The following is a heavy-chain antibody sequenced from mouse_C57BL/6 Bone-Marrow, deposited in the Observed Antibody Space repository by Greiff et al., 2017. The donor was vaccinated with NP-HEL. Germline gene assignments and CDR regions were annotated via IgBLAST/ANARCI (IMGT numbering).Heavy chain of an antibody. D-gene: IGHD2-4*01. V-gene: IGHV1-64*01. CDR2: IHPNSGST. J-gene: IGHJ1*03. Sequence: QVQLQQPGAELVKPGASVKLSCKASGYTFTSYWMHWVKQRPGQGLEWIGMIHPNSGSTNYNEKFKSKATLTLDKSSSTAYMQLSSLTSEDSAVYYCARWGGLRRYFDVWGTGTTVTVSS. CDR3: ARWGGLRRYFDV. CDR1: GYTFTSYW.